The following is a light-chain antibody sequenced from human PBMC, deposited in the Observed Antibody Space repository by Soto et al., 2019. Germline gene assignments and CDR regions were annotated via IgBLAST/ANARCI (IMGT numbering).Light chain of an antibody. J-gene: IGKJ1*01. CDR1: QSISSN. CDR3: QQYHNWPRT. V-gene: IGKV3-15*01. CDR2: GAS. Sequence: EIVMTQSPATLSVSPGERATLSCRASQSISSNLAWFQQKPGQAPRLLIYGASTGATGIPARFSGSGSDTEFTLTISSLQSEDVAVYYCQQYHNWPRTFGQGXKV.